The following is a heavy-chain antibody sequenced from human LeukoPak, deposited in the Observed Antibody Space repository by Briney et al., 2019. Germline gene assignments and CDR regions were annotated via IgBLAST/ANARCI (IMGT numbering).Heavy chain of an antibody. J-gene: IGHJ3*02. Sequence: GRSLSLLRVASGFIYRNYEMHWVRQAPGKGLEFVSSLSHNGGSTLYAKSVRGRFTFSRDNSKNTVYLQMGSLRLEDMAMYYCAAEPSDSSGDAVYICGQGALVTVSS. CDR2: LSHNGGST. CDR3: AAEPSDSSGDAVYI. D-gene: IGHD3-22*01. V-gene: IGHV3-64*01. CDR1: GFIYRNYE.